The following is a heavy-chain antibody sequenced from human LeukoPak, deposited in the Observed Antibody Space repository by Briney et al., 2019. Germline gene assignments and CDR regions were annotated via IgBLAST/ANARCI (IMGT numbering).Heavy chain of an antibody. CDR1: GFTFSSYA. V-gene: IGHV3-30-3*01. Sequence: GGSLRLSCAASGFTFSSYAMHWVRQAPGKGLEWVAVISYDGSNKYYADSVKGRFTISRDNSKNTLYLQMNSLRTEDTAVYYCARGLPNSYGMDVWGQGTTVTVSS. J-gene: IGHJ6*02. CDR2: ISYDGSNK. CDR3: ARGLPNSYGMDV.